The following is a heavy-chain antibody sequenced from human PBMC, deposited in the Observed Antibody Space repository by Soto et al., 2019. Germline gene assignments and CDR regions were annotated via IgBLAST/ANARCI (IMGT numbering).Heavy chain of an antibody. V-gene: IGHV3-30*18. CDR2: ISYDGVNK. CDR3: AKDIALVRGVIIDMDV. D-gene: IGHD3-10*01. Sequence: QVQLVESGGVGVQPGRPLRLSCSPSGFPFTNFGMPWAPRAPGKGLKGVAVISYDGVNKYYADSVKGRFTVSRDNSKNKLSRQMNSLRAEDTAVYYCAKDIALVRGVIIDMDVWGQGTTVTVSS. J-gene: IGHJ6*02. CDR1: GFPFTNFG.